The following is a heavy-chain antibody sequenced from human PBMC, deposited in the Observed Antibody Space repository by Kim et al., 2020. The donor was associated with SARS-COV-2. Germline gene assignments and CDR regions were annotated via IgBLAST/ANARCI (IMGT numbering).Heavy chain of an antibody. Sequence: GVSLRLSCAASGFTFSSYAMSWVRQAPGKGLEWVSAISGSGGSTYYADSVKGRFTISRDNSKNTLYLQMNSLRAEDTAVYYCAKIAAAGTILYQDFDYWGQGTLVTVSS. D-gene: IGHD6-13*01. CDR3: AKIAAAGTILYQDFDY. CDR2: ISGSGGST. J-gene: IGHJ4*02. V-gene: IGHV3-23*01. CDR1: GFTFSSYA.